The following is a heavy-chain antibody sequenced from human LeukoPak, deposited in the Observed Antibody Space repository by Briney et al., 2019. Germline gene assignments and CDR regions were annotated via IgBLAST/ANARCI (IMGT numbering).Heavy chain of an antibody. V-gene: IGHV4-31*03. J-gene: IGHJ3*02. D-gene: IGHD3-22*01. Sequence: PSQTLSLTCTVSGGSISSVGYYWSWIRQHPGKGLEWIGYIYYSGSTYYNPSLKSRVTISVDTSKNQFSLKLSSVTAADTAVYYCAREGEYYDSSGRHDAFDIWGQGTMVTVSS. CDR1: GGSISSVGYY. CDR3: AREGEYYDSSGRHDAFDI. CDR2: IYYSGST.